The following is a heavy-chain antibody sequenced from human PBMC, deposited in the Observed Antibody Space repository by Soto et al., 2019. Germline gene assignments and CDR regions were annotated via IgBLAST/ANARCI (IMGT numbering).Heavy chain of an antibody. CDR3: ARVDLGLNWNYSGPFDY. D-gene: IGHD1-7*01. CDR1: GDFLSESY. CDR2: INHVGGT. Sequence: SETLSLTCAVYGDFLSESYWTWICQPPGKGLEWIGEINHVGGTNYNPSLKSRVTISVDTSKNQFSLKLSSVTAADTAVYYCARVDLGLNWNYSGPFDYWGQGTLVTVSS. J-gene: IGHJ4*02. V-gene: IGHV4-34*09.